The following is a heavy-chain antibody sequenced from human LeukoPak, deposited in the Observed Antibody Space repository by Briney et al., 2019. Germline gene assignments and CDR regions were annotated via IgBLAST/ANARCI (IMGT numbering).Heavy chain of an antibody. CDR3: ARSGVAAVRGALGMDV. D-gene: IGHD6-25*01. J-gene: IGHJ6*04. CDR2: INQDGSAK. V-gene: IGHV3-7*03. Sequence: PGGSLRLSCAASGFILSNYWMTWVRQAPGKGLEWVANINQDGSAKHYVDSVKGRFTISRDIAKNSLYLQMNSLGAEDTAMYYCARSGVAAVRGALGMDVWGKGTTVTVSS. CDR1: GFILSNYW.